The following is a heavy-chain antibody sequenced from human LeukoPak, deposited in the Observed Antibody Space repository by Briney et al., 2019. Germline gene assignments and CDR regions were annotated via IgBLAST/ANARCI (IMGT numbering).Heavy chain of an antibody. CDR3: ASTYGDYVNYYYGMDV. J-gene: IGHJ6*02. Sequence: ASVKVSCKASGYTFTGYYMHWVRQAPGQGLAWMGWINPNSGGTNYAQKFQGRVTMTRDTSISTAYMELSRLRSDDTAVYYCASTYGDYVNYYYGMDVWGQGTTVTVSS. D-gene: IGHD4-17*01. CDR1: GYTFTGYY. CDR2: INPNSGGT. V-gene: IGHV1-2*02.